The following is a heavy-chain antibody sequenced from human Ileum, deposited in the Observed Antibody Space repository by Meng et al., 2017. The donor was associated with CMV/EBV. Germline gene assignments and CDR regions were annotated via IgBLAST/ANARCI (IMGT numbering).Heavy chain of an antibody. CDR1: GYTFSRYD. CDR3: ARSTSMLPGINYYGMEV. Sequence: ASVKVSCKTSGYTFSRYDINWVRQAAGQGLEWMGWMNPNSGNTGYAEKFQGRVTLTRDTSISTAYMEVSSLRSDDTAVYYCARSTSMLPGINYYGMEVWGQGNTVTVSS. CDR2: MNPNSGNT. J-gene: IGHJ6*01. V-gene: IGHV1-8*01. D-gene: IGHD3-16*01.